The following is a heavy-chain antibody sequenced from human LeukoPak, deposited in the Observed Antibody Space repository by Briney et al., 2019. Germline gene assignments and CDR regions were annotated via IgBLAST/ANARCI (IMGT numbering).Heavy chain of an antibody. D-gene: IGHD2-15*01. CDR3: ARTGTVVVAAFNDAFDI. J-gene: IGHJ3*02. Sequence: ASVKVSCKASGYTFTGYYIHWVRQAPGQGLEWMGWINPNSGGTNFAQKFQGRVTMTRDTSISTAYMELSRLRSDDTAVYYCARTGTVVVAAFNDAFDIWGQGTMVTVSS. CDR2: INPNSGGT. V-gene: IGHV1-2*02. CDR1: GYTFTGYY.